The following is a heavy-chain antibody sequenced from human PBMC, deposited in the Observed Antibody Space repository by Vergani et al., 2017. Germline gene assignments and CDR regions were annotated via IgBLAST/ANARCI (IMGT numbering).Heavy chain of an antibody. V-gene: IGHV4-39*01. D-gene: IGHD6-13*01. J-gene: IGHJ6*02. Sequence: QLQLQESGPGLVKPSETLSLTCAVYGGSFSGYYWSWIRQPPGKGLEGIGSIYCSGSTYHNPSLKSRVPISVDTSKNQFSLKLSSVTAAGTAVYYCARQFLQQHAYYYYGMDVWGQGTTVTVSS. CDR3: ARQFLQQHAYYYYGMDV. CDR1: GGSFSGYY. CDR2: IYCSGST.